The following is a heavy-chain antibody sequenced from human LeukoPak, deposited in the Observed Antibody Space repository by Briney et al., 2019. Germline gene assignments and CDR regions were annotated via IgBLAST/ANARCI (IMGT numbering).Heavy chain of an antibody. Sequence: SETLSLTCTVSGGSTSNSFWSWIRQPAGKGLEWIGRIYTDGSTNSNPSLRSRLTMSLDTSKNQFSLKLTTVTAADTAVYFCARAPSGCGGTCAFDYWGQGTLVTVSS. CDR3: ARAPSGCGGTCAFDY. CDR2: IYTDGST. D-gene: IGHD2-15*01. V-gene: IGHV4-4*07. J-gene: IGHJ4*02. CDR1: GGSTSNSF.